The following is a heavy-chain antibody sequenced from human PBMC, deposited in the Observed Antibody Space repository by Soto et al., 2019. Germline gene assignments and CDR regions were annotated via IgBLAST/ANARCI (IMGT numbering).Heavy chain of an antibody. CDR1: GFTFSSYA. Sequence: EVQLLESGGGLVQPGGSLRLSCAASGFTFSSYAMSWVRQAPGKGLEWVSVVTGSGGNTYYADSVKGRFAISRDNSENALYRQMNSLRAEDTAVYYCAKAASVSSRYYFDLWGRGTLVTVSS. V-gene: IGHV3-23*01. CDR2: VTGSGGNT. D-gene: IGHD5-12*01. J-gene: IGHJ2*01. CDR3: AKAASVSSRYYFDL.